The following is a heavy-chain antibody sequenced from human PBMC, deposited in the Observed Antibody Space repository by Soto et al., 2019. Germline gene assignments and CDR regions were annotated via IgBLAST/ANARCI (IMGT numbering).Heavy chain of an antibody. CDR2: INHSGST. V-gene: IGHV4-34*01. CDR3: ARGGYCSGGSCYTLNWFDP. J-gene: IGHJ5*02. Sequence: QVQLQQWGAGLLKPSETLSLTCAVYGGSFSGYYWSWIRQPPGKGLEWIGEINHSGSTNYNPSLKSRVTISVDTAKNQFSVKLSSVTAADTAVYYGARGGYCSGGSCYTLNWFDPWGQGTLVTVSS. D-gene: IGHD2-15*01. CDR1: GGSFSGYY.